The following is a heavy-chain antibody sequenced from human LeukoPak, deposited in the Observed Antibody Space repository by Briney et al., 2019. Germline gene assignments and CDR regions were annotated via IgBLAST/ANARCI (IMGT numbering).Heavy chain of an antibody. V-gene: IGHV3-48*03. CDR1: GFTFTNYE. J-gene: IGHJ4*02. CDR3: ARDNYDSSTPYYFDY. CDR2: ISSSGTTI. Sequence: GGSLRLSCAASGFTFTNYEMTWVRQAPGKGLEWVSYISSSGTTIYYADSVKGRFTISRDNAKNSLYLQMNSLRAEDTAVYYCARDNYDSSTPYYFDYWGQGTLVTVSS. D-gene: IGHD3-22*01.